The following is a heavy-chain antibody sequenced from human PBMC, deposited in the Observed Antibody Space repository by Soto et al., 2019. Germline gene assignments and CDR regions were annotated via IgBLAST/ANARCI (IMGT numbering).Heavy chain of an antibody. CDR2: INPSGSSA. CDR3: ARGGFYGMDV. CDR1: GYTFTSDY. J-gene: IGHJ6*02. Sequence: ASVKVSCKASGYTFTSDYIHWVRQAPGQGLERMGIINPSGSSATYAQKFQGRVTVTRDTSTSTVYMELRSLRSEDTAVVFCARGGFYGMDVWGQGTTVTVSS. V-gene: IGHV1-46*01.